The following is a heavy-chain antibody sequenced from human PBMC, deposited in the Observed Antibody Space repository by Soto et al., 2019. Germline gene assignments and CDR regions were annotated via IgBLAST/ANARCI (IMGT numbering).Heavy chain of an antibody. CDR1: GYNFNNYW. V-gene: IGHV5-51*01. Sequence: GESLKISCKGSGYNFNNYWIAWVRQLPGKGPEWMGIIFPGDSDSVYSPSFQGQVTISVDKSISTAYLQWSGLKASDTAIYYCATQIGLHGVSRYFDSWGQGTLVTVSS. CDR3: ATQIGLHGVSRYFDS. D-gene: IGHD4-17*01. J-gene: IGHJ4*02. CDR2: IFPGDSDS.